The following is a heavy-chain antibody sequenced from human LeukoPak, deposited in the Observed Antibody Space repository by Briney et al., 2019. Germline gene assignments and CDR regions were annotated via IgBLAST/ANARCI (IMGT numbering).Heavy chain of an antibody. V-gene: IGHV3-7*01. CDR3: ATLLYGSGSFDYYYYYYMDV. J-gene: IGHJ6*03. Sequence: PGGSLRLSCAASGFTFSSYWMSWVRQAPGKGLEWVANIKQDGSEKYYVDSVKGRFTISRDNAKNSLYLQMNSLRAEDTAVYYCATLLYGSGSFDYYYYYYMDVWGKGTTVTISS. D-gene: IGHD3-10*01. CDR2: IKQDGSEK. CDR1: GFTFSSYW.